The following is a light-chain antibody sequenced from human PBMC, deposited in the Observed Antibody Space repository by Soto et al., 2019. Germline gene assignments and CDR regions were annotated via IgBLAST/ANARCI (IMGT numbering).Light chain of an antibody. CDR1: SNDVGAYNY. V-gene: IGLV2-14*01. J-gene: IGLJ2*01. CDR3: SSYTTSTPLV. CDR2: DVS. Sequence: QSALTQPASVSGSPGQSITISCTGTSNDVGAYNYVSWYQQHPGKAPKLMIYDVSNRPSGVSNRFSGSKSGNTASLTISGLQAEDEADYYCSSYTTSTPLVFGGGTKLTVL.